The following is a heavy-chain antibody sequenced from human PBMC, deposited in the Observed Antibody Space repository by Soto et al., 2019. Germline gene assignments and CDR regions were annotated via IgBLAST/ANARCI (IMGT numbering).Heavy chain of an antibody. Sequence: SETLSLTCAVYGGSFSGYYWSWIRQPPGKGLEWIGEINHSGSTNYNPSLKSRVTISVDTSKNQFSLKLSSVTAADTAVYYCARVVVVIPPGYYYAMDVWGQGTTVTVSS. CDR1: GGSFSGYY. CDR2: INHSGST. J-gene: IGHJ6*02. D-gene: IGHD3-22*01. V-gene: IGHV4-34*01. CDR3: ARVVVVIPPGYYYAMDV.